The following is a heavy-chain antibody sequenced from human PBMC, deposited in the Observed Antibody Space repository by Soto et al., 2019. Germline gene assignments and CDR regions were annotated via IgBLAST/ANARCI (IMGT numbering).Heavy chain of an antibody. CDR2: ISGSGGST. CDR3: AKDAVVVEN. CDR1: GFTFSTYA. V-gene: IGHV3-23*01. J-gene: IGHJ4*02. Sequence: GGSLRLPCAASGFTFSTYAMSWVRQAPGKGLEWLSAISGSGGSTYYADSVKGRFTISRDNSKSTLYLQMNSLRAEDTAVYYCAKDAVVVENWGQGTLVTVSS. D-gene: IGHD2-15*01.